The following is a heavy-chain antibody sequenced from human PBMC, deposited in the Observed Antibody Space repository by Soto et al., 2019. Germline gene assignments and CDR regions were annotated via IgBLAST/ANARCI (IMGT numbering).Heavy chain of an antibody. CDR2: IYPGDSDT. D-gene: IGHD2-15*01. CDR1: GYSFTSYW. J-gene: IGHJ3*02. V-gene: IGHV5-51*01. Sequence: PGESLKISCKGSGYSFTSYWIGWVRQMPGKGLEWMGIIYPGDSDTRYSPSFQGQVTISADKSISTAYLHWSSLKASDTAMFYCASKYCGGGSCYSDAFDIWGQGTMVTVSS. CDR3: ASKYCGGGSCYSDAFDI.